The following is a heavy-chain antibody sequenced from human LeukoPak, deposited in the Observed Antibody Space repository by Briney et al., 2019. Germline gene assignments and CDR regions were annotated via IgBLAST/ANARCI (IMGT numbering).Heavy chain of an antibody. J-gene: IGHJ6*03. D-gene: IGHD6-13*01. V-gene: IGHV1-18*01. CDR1: GYTFTNYG. CDR2: ISAYNGNT. Sequence: ASVKVSCKTSGYTFTNYGISWVRQAPGQGLEWMGWISAYNGNTNYAQKVQGRVTMTTDTSTNTAYMELRSLRSDDTAVYYCARSGKYSSSAWAYYYYYMDVWGKGTTVTVSS. CDR3: ARSGKYSSSAWAYYYYYMDV.